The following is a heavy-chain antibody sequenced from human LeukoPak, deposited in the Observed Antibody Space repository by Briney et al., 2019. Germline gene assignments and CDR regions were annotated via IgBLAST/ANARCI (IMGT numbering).Heavy chain of an antibody. D-gene: IGHD3-10*01. J-gene: IGHJ4*02. CDR3: XXXXXXYGPQHDY. Sequence: GGSLRLSCAASGFTFSSYAMSWVRQAPGKGLEWVSAISGSGGSTYYADSVKGRFTISRDNSKNTLYLQMNSLRAEDTAVYYXXXXXXXYGPQHDYWGQGTLVTVSS. V-gene: IGHV3-23*01. CDR1: GFTFSSYA. CDR2: ISGSGGST.